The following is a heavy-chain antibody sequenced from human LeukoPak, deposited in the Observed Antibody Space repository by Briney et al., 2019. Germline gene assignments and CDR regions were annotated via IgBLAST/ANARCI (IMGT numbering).Heavy chain of an antibody. D-gene: IGHD5-12*01. J-gene: IGHJ4*02. V-gene: IGHV5-51*01. CDR3: ARLGLRGYSGYDRATDFDY. CDR1: GYSFTSYW. CDR2: IYPGDSDT. Sequence: GESLKISCKGSGYSFTSYWIGWVRQMPGKGLEWMGIIYPGDSDTRYSPSFQGQVTISADKSISTAYLQWSSLKASDTAMYYCARLGLRGYSGYDRATDFDYWGQGTLVTVSS.